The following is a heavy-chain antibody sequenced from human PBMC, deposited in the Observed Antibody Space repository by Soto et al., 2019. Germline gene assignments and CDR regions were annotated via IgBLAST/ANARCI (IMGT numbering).Heavy chain of an antibody. CDR3: ARVKRGYSYGSIIDF. CDR1: GDSIRNYY. J-gene: IGHJ4*01. D-gene: IGHD5-18*01. CDR2: IFYSGST. V-gene: IGHV4-59*01. Sequence: LSLTCTVSGDSIRNYYWSWIRQPPGKGLEYIGYIFYSGSTTYNPSLKSRVAMSVDTSRNQFALKLRSVTAADTATYYCARVKRGYSYGSIIDFWGRGTLVTVSS.